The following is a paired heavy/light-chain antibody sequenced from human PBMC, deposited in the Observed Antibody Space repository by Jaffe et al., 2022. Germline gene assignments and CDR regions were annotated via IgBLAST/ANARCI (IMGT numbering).Light chain of an antibody. Sequence: QSALTQPASVSGSPGQSITISCTGTSSDVGSYNLVSWYQQHPGKAPKLMIYEGSKRPSGVSNRFSGSKSGNTASLTISGLQAEDEADYYCCSYAGSSIYVFGTGTKVTVL. CDR1: SSDVGSYNL. J-gene: IGLJ1*01. CDR3: CSYAGSSIYV. V-gene: IGLV2-23*01. CDR2: EGS.
Heavy chain of an antibody. Sequence: QVQLQQWGAGLLKPSETLSLTCAVYGGSFSGYYWSWIRQPPGKGLEWIGEINHSGSTNYNPSLKSRVTISVDTSKNQFSLKLSSVTAADTAVYYCARGRFILRTMVRGYFDYWGQGTLVTVSS. V-gene: IGHV4-34*01. CDR1: GGSFSGYY. CDR2: INHSGST. J-gene: IGHJ4*02. CDR3: ARGRFILRTMVRGYFDY. D-gene: IGHD3-10*01.